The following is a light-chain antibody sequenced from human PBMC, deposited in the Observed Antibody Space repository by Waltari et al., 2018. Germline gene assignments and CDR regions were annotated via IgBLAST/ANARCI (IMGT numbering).Light chain of an antibody. J-gene: IGLJ1*01. CDR2: QDT. Sequence: SYELTQPPSVSVSPGQTPSITCSGDKLGANYASRYQQKPGQSPVLVIYQDTKRPSGIPERFSGSNSGNTATLTISGTQAMDEADYYCQAWDSSTASYVFGTGTKVTVL. CDR1: KLGANY. V-gene: IGLV3-1*01. CDR3: QAWDSSTASYV.